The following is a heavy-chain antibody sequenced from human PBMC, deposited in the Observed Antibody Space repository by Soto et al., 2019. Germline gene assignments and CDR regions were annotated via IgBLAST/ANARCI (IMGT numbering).Heavy chain of an antibody. J-gene: IGHJ4*02. D-gene: IGHD6-19*01. Sequence: PWGSLRFSCASSVFNFSTYAIHWVRQAPGKGLEWAAFISYDGNNKNYADSVKGRFTISRDNSKNTVYRQMNSLTAEDTAVYYCARSYKSGWYYFDYWGQGTMVTGSS. CDR2: ISYDGNNK. V-gene: IGHV3-30-3*01. CDR3: ARSYKSGWYYFDY. CDR1: VFNFSTYA.